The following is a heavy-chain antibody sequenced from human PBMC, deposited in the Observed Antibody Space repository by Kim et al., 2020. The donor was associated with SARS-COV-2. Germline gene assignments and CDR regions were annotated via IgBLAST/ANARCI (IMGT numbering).Heavy chain of an antibody. CDR2: IVVGSGNT. CDR3: AAEGGTRAWYFDL. Sequence: SVKVSCKASGFTFTSSAVQWVRQARGQRLEWIGWIVVGSGNTNYAQKFQERVTITRDMSTSTAYMELSSLRSEDSAVYYCAAEGGTRAWYFDLWGRGTLVTDSS. J-gene: IGHJ2*01. CDR1: GFTFTSSA. V-gene: IGHV1-58*01. D-gene: IGHD1-7*01.